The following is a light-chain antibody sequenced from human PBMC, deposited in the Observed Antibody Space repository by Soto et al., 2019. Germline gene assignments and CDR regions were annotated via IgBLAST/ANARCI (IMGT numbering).Light chain of an antibody. CDR1: QRVSSY. CDR3: QQRSNWPPT. V-gene: IGKV3-11*01. J-gene: IGKJ1*01. CDR2: DAS. Sequence: EIVLTQSPATLSLSPGERATLSCRASQRVSSYLAWYQQKPGQAPRLLIYDASNRATGIPARFSGSGSGTSFTLTISSLEPEDFAVYYCQQRSNWPPTFGQGTKVEIK.